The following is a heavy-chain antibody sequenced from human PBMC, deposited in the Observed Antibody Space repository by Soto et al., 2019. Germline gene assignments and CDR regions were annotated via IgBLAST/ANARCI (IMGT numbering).Heavy chain of an antibody. CDR3: ARVVARGGCPEPDC. Sequence: QVQLQEAGPGIVKTSQTLSLTCNVSGASMNSGVYYWSWVRQPPGKGLEWIGFTYSSGTTHCSPSLKSRVLMSIDTSKSQFALGLSSLTAADTAVYYCARVVARGGCPEPDCGGEGALVTVSS. V-gene: IGHV4-30-4*01. CDR1: GASMNSGVYY. CDR2: TYSSGTT. J-gene: IGHJ4*02. D-gene: IGHD3-16*01.